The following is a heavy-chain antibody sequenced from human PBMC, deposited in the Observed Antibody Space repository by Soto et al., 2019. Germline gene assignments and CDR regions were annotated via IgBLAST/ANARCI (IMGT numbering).Heavy chain of an antibody. D-gene: IGHD4-17*01. Sequence: EVQLLDSGGDLVQPGESLRLSCAASGFRFSDYAMSWVRQAPGKGLEWVSSIMVDVGSTHYEDSVKGRFTTSRDNSKNMLYLQMYSLRADDTAIYYCAKYGYGDYGFWDYWGLGTLGTVSS. J-gene: IGHJ4*02. CDR2: IMVDVGST. CDR3: AKYGYGDYGFWDY. V-gene: IGHV3-23*01. CDR1: GFRFSDYA.